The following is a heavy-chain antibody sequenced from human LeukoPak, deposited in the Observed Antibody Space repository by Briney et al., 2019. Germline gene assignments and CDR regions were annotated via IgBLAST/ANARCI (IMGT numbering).Heavy chain of an antibody. CDR3: ARDRYENWFDP. CDR2: ISAYSGNT. J-gene: IGHJ5*02. D-gene: IGHD5-12*01. Sequence: ASVKVSCTASGYTFTSYGISWVRQAPGQGLEWMGWISAYSGNTNYAQKLQGRVTMTTDTSTSTAYMELRSLRSDDTAVYYCARDRYENWFDPWGQGTLVTVSS. CDR1: GYTFTSYG. V-gene: IGHV1-18*01.